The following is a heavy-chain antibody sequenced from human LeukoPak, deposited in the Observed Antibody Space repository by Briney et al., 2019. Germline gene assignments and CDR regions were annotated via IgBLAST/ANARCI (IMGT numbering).Heavy chain of an antibody. D-gene: IGHD3-22*01. CDR2: INPSGGST. Sequence: ASVKVSCKASGYTFTSYYMHWVRQAPGQGLEWMGIINPSGGSTSYAQKFQGRVTMSRDTSTSTVYMELSSLRSEDTAVYYCARDLMVGYYDSSGYPDYCGQGTLVTVSS. CDR3: ARDLMVGYYDSSGYPDY. CDR1: GYTFTSYY. V-gene: IGHV1-46*01. J-gene: IGHJ4*02.